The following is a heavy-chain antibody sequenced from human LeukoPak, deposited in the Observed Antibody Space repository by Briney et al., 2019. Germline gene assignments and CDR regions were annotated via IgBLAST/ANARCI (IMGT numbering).Heavy chain of an antibody. CDR3: ARHVGSMVNFDF. Sequence: SETLSLTCTVSGGSISSSSYYWGWIRQPPGKGLEWIASIFYTGKTFHNPSLKSRVTMSVDTSRNQFSLNLNSMTAADTAMYYCARHVGSMVNFDFWGQGTLVSVSS. CDR1: GGSISSSSYY. D-gene: IGHD3-10*01. CDR2: IFYTGKT. V-gene: IGHV4-39*01. J-gene: IGHJ4*02.